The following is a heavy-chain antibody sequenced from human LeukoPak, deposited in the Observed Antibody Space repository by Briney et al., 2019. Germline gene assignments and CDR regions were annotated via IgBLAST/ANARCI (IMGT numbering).Heavy chain of an antibody. D-gene: IGHD3-10*01. J-gene: IGHJ5*02. CDR1: GGTFSSYA. CDR2: IIPIFGTA. V-gene: IGHV1-69*05. Sequence: ASVKVSCKASGGTFSSYAISWVRQAPGQGLEWMGGIIPIFGTANYAQKFQGRVTITTDESTSTAYMELSSLRSEDTAVYYCARSELLWFGGVNSWGQGTLVTVSS. CDR3: ARSELLWFGGVNS.